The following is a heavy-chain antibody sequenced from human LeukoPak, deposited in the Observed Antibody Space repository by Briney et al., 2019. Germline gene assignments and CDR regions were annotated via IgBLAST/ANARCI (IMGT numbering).Heavy chain of an antibody. J-gene: IGHJ5*02. CDR3: ARDAVRGNWFDP. D-gene: IGHD3-10*02. CDR1: GFXFSSYS. V-gene: IGHV3-21*01. CDR2: ISSSSSYI. Sequence: PGGSLRLSCAASGFXFSSYSMNWVRQAPGKGLEWVSSISSSSSYIYYADSVKGRFTICRDNAKNSLYLQMNSLRAEDTAVYYCARDAVRGNWFDPWGQGTLVTVSS.